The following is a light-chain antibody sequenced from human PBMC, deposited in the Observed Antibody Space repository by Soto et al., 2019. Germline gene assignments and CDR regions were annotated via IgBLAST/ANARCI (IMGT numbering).Light chain of an antibody. CDR2: TTS. CDR1: QDINNW. V-gene: IGKV1D-12*01. Sequence: DIQVTQSPSSVSASVGDRVTITCRASQDINNWLAWYQQKPGKAPQLLIYTTSTLQSGVPSRFSGSGSGTDFTLTINSLQPEDFATYYCQQANSFPLTFGGGTKVEIK. J-gene: IGKJ4*01. CDR3: QQANSFPLT.